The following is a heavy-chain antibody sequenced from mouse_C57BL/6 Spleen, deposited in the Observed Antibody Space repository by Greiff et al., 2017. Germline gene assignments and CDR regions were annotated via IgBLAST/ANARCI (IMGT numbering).Heavy chain of an antibody. CDR2: IYPRDGST. D-gene: IGHD1-1*01. V-gene: IGHV1-85*01. Sequence: QVQLKQSGPELVKPGASVKLSCKASGYTFTSYDINWVKQRPGQGLEWIGWIYPRDGSTKYNEKFKGKATLTVDTSSSTAYMELHSLTSEDSAVYFCAREEHYYGSNSWFAYWGQGTLVTVSA. CDR3: AREEHYYGSNSWFAY. CDR1: GYTFTSYD. J-gene: IGHJ3*01.